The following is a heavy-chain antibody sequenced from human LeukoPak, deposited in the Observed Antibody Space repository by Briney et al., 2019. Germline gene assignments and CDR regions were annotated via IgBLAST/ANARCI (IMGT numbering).Heavy chain of an antibody. Sequence: GESLKISCKGSGYSFTTYWIGWLRQMPGKGLEWMGIIYPGDSDTRYSPSFQGQVTISADNSISTAYLQWSSLKASNTAMYYCARGDATMGAFDYWGQGTLVTVSS. CDR2: IYPGDSDT. CDR1: GYSFTTYW. CDR3: ARGDATMGAFDY. V-gene: IGHV5-51*01. J-gene: IGHJ4*02. D-gene: IGHD5-18*01.